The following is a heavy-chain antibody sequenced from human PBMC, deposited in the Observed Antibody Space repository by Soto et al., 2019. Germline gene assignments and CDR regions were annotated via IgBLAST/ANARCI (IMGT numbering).Heavy chain of an antibody. CDR3: ARDLGYYDFWSGPNYYYYGMDV. CDR1: GGSISSSSW. Sequence: SETLSLTCAVSGGSISSSSWWSWVRQPPGKGLEWIGEICHSGSTNYNPSLKSRVTISVDKSKNQFSLKLSSVTAADTAVYYCARDLGYYDFWSGPNYYYYGMDVWGQGTTGTLS. D-gene: IGHD3-3*01. V-gene: IGHV4-4*02. J-gene: IGHJ6*02. CDR2: ICHSGST.